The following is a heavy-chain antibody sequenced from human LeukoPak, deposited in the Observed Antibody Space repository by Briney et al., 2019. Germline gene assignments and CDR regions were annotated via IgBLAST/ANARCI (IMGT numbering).Heavy chain of an antibody. Sequence: SGPALVKPTQTLTLTCTFSGFSLSTSGMRVNWIRQPPGKALEWLARIDWDDDIFYSTSLKTRLTISKDTPKNQVVLTMTNMDPVDTATYYCARMTQDSSGLFEYWGQGTLVTVSS. CDR3: ARMTQDSSGLFEY. V-gene: IGHV2-70*04. CDR2: IDWDDDI. J-gene: IGHJ4*02. D-gene: IGHD3-22*01. CDR1: GFSLSTSGMR.